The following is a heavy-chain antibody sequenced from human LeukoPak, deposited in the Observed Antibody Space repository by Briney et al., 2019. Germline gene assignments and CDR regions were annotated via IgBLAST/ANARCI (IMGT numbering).Heavy chain of an antibody. CDR3: AKGFGIAAAVNYFDY. CDR2: IWYDGSNK. CDR1: GFTFSSYG. D-gene: IGHD6-13*01. J-gene: IGHJ4*02. V-gene: IGHV3-33*06. Sequence: GGSLRLSCAASGFTFSSYGMHWVRQAPGKGLEWVAVIWYDGSNKYYADSVKGRFTISRDNSKNTLYLQMNSLRAEDTAVYYCAKGFGIAAAVNYFDYWGQGTLVTVSS.